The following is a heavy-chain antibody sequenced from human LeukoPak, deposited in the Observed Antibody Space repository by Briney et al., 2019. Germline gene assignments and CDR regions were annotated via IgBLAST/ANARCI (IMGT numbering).Heavy chain of an antibody. J-gene: IGHJ5*02. Sequence: GASVKVSCKASGYTFTSYDINWVRQATGQGLEWMGWMNPNSGNTGYAQKFQGRVTMTRDTSISTAYMELSRLRSDDTAVYYCARDAPPITIFGVLGWFDPWGQGTLVTVSS. D-gene: IGHD3-3*01. CDR3: ARDAPPITIFGVLGWFDP. CDR2: MNPNSGNT. CDR1: GYTFTSYD. V-gene: IGHV1-8*01.